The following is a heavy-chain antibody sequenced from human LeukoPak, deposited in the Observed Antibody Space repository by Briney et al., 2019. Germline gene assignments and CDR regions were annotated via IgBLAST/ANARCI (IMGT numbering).Heavy chain of an antibody. Sequence: GGSLRLSCAASGFTFSSYGMSWVRQAPGKGLEWVSAISGSGGSTYYADSVKGRFTISRDNAKNSLYLQMNSLRAEDTAVYYCARDRGAYYGSGSYRGDYYMDVWGKGTTVTVFS. D-gene: IGHD3-10*01. CDR3: ARDRGAYYGSGSYRGDYYMDV. CDR2: ISGSGGST. CDR1: GFTFSSYG. V-gene: IGHV3-23*01. J-gene: IGHJ6*03.